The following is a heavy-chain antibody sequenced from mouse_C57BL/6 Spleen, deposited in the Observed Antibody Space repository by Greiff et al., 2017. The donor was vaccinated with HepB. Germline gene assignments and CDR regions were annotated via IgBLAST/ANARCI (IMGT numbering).Heavy chain of an antibody. D-gene: IGHD1-1*01. V-gene: IGHV14-4*01. CDR2: IDPGNGDT. CDR3: ATVTTVVAPY. CDR1: GFNIKDDY. Sequence: VQLQQSGAELVRPGASVKLSCTASGFNIKDDYMHWVKQRPEQGLEWIGWIDPGNGDTDYASKFQGKATITADASSNTAYLQLSSLTSEDTAVCYCATVTTVVAPYWGQGTTLTVSS. J-gene: IGHJ2*01.